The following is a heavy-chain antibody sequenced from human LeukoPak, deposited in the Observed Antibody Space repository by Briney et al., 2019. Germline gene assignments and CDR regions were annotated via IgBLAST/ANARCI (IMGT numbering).Heavy chain of an antibody. V-gene: IGHV3-66*01. Sequence: PGGSLRLSCAASGFTLSSNYMSWVRQAPGKGLEWVSVSYTGGNTHYPDSVKGRFTLSRDNSKNTVYLQMNSLRVEDTAMYYCASISDLLYYFDYWGQGTLVTVSS. J-gene: IGHJ4*02. CDR1: GFTLSSNY. CDR2: SYTGGNT. CDR3: ASISDLLYYFDY.